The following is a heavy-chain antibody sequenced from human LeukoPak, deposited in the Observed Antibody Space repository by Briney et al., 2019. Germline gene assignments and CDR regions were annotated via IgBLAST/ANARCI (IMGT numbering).Heavy chain of an antibody. D-gene: IGHD3-10*01. Sequence: PGGALRLSCAASGFILSRYAMSWVRQAPGKGLEGVSAISGSGGSTYYPDSVKGRFTISRDNSKNTLYLQMNSLRAEDTAVYYCAKVSSNYYGSGSFPRNWFDPWGQGTLVTVSS. V-gene: IGHV3-23*01. J-gene: IGHJ5*02. CDR3: AKVSSNYYGSGSFPRNWFDP. CDR1: GFILSRYA. CDR2: ISGSGGST.